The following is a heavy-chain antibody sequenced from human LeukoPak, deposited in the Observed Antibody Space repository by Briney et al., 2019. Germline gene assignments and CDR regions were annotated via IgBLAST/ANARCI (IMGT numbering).Heavy chain of an antibody. V-gene: IGHV1-46*01. CDR2: INPTGTTT. D-gene: IGHD3-10*01. Sequence: ASVKVSCKASGYTFINNWMHWVRQAPGQGLEWVGLINPTGTTTLYAQKFQGRVTLTRDMSTSTDYMELRSLKSEDTAVYYCARDNSVGDIAWWFDPWGQGTLVTVSS. CDR3: ARDNSVGDIAWWFDP. CDR1: GYTFINNW. J-gene: IGHJ5*02.